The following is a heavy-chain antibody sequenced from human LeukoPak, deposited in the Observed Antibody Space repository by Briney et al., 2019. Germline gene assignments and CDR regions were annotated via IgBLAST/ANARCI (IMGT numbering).Heavy chain of an antibody. CDR3: VRDGSP. CDR2: VFHTGST. D-gene: IGHD5-12*01. V-gene: IGHV4-4*02. Sequence: SETLSLTCAVSGGSIISNNWWSWVRQTPGKGLEWIGEVFHTGSTNYNPFLKSRVTILMDKSKNHFSLKLNSVTAADTAVYYCVRDGSPWGQGTLVTVSS. J-gene: IGHJ5*02. CDR1: GGSIISNNW.